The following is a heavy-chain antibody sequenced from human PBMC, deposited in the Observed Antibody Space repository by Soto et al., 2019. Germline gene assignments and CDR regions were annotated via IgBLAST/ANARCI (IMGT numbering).Heavy chain of an antibody. D-gene: IGHD3-22*01. CDR3: ATVISGYYSGFDY. CDR2: FDSEDGET. V-gene: IGHV1-24*01. J-gene: IGHJ4*02. CDR1: GYTLTELS. Sequence: ASVKVSCKVSGYTLTELSMHWVRQAPGKGLEWMGGFDSEDGETIYAQKFQGRVTMTEDTSTNTAYMELSSLRSEDTAVNYCATVISGYYSGFDYWGQGTLVTVSS.